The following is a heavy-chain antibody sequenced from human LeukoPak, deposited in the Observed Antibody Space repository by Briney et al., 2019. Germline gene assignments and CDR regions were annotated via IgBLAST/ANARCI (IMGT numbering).Heavy chain of an antibody. V-gene: IGHV3-48*03. D-gene: IGHD6-19*01. CDR2: IASSGTIK. J-gene: IGHJ4*02. CDR1: GFPFSVYE. Sequence: GGSLRLSCVVSGFPFSVYEMNWVRQAPGKGLEWVSNIASSGTIKYYADSVKGRFSISRDNAKSSLYQQMNSLRVEDTAVYYCALLAVASDFDYWGQGALVTVSS. CDR3: ALLAVASDFDY.